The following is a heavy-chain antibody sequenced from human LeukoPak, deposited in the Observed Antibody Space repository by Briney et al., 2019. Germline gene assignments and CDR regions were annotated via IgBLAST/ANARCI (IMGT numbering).Heavy chain of an antibody. V-gene: IGHV3-23*01. Sequence: GGSLTLSCAASGFTFSSYAMSWVRQAPGKGLEWVSTLSGSGASTSYADSVKGRFTISRDNSKNALYLQMNSLRAEDTARYYCAKQKGYCSGGSCYYSDYWGQGTLVTVSS. CDR2: LSGSGAST. D-gene: IGHD2-15*01. CDR3: AKQKGYCSGGSCYYSDY. J-gene: IGHJ4*02. CDR1: GFTFSSYA.